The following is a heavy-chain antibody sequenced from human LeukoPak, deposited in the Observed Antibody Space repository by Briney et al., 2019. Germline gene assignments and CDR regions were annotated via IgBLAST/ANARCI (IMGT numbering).Heavy chain of an antibody. CDR2: IYTSGST. J-gene: IGHJ6*02. CDR3: AREVGYCSGGSCPTGMDV. D-gene: IGHD2-15*01. Sequence: PSQTLSLTCTVSGGSISSGSYYWSWIRQPAGKGLEWIGRIYTSGSTIYNPSLKSRVTISVDTSKNQFSLKLSSVTAADTAVYYCAREVGYCSGGSCPTGMDVWGQGTTVTVSS. V-gene: IGHV4-61*02. CDR1: GGSISSGSYY.